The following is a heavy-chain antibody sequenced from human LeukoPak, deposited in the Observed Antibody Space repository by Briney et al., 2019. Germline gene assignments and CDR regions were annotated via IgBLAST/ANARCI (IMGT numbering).Heavy chain of an antibody. V-gene: IGHV1-8*01. CDR3: ARVVGGTYTWFDP. CDR1: GYIFTNYD. Sequence: SVKVSCKASGYIFTNYDILWVRQATARGLEWMGWIGPYSGNTGYVQEFQGRVTITRNTSISSAYMELSSLRSEDTAVYYCARVVGGTYTWFDPGGQGTLVTVHS. D-gene: IGHD1-1*01. CDR2: IGPYSGNT. J-gene: IGHJ5*02.